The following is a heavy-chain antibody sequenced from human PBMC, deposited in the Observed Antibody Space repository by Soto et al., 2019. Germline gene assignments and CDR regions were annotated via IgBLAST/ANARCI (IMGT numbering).Heavy chain of an antibody. CDR3: ARIRGYCSGGSCYFYYSAMDV. D-gene: IGHD2-15*01. J-gene: IGHJ6*02. CDR2: ILSNDEE. V-gene: IGHV2-26*01. Sequence: QVTLKESGPVLVKPTETLTLTCTVSGFSLSDADVGVAWIRQPPGKALEWLAHILSNDEEVFSSSLRTRLTNSKATSRSQVVLSLSNMEPVDTATSYCARIRGYCSGGSCYFYYSAMDVWGQGTTVTVS. CDR1: GFSLSDADVG.